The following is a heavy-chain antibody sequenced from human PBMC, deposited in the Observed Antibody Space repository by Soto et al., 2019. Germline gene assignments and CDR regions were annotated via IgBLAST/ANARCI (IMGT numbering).Heavy chain of an antibody. Sequence: SVKVSCKASGFTFTSSAVQWVRQARGQRLEWIGWIVVGSGNTNYAQKFQERVTITRDMSTSTAYMELSSLKSEDTAVYYCAAAVQLWLGGRYYYYYGMDVWRQGTTVTVSS. D-gene: IGHD5-18*01. CDR2: IVVGSGNT. CDR1: GFTFTSSA. V-gene: IGHV1-58*01. J-gene: IGHJ6*02. CDR3: AAAVQLWLGGRYYYYYGMDV.